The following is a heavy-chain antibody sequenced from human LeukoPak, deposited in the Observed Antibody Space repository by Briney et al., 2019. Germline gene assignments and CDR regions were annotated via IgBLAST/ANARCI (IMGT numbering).Heavy chain of an antibody. CDR2: ISGSGGST. V-gene: IGHV3-23*01. J-gene: IGHJ3*02. CDR3: AKDLRITMIVVVSLPRPIHDACHI. Sequence: QTGGSLRQSCAASGFTFSSYAMSWVRQAPGKGLEWVSAISGSGGSTYYADSVKGRFTISRDNSKNTLYLQMNSLRAEDTAVYYCAKDLRITMIVVVSLPRPIHDACHIWDKGTMVTVSS. CDR1: GFTFSSYA. D-gene: IGHD3-22*01.